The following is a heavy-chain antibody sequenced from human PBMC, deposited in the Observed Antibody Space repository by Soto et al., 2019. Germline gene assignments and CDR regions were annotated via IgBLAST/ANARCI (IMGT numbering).Heavy chain of an antibody. Sequence: PSETLSLTCTVSGGSISSYYWSWIRQPPGKGLGWIGYIYYSGSTNYNPSLKSRVTISVDTSKNQFSLKLSSVTAADTAVYYCAGKYYYDSSGYYSVDYWGQGTLVTVSS. CDR3: AGKYYYDSSGYYSVDY. CDR2: IYYSGST. V-gene: IGHV4-59*01. D-gene: IGHD3-22*01. J-gene: IGHJ4*02. CDR1: GGSISSYY.